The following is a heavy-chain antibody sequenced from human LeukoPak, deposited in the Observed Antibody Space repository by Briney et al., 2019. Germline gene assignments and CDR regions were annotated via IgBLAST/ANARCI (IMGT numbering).Heavy chain of an antibody. CDR1: GFTVSSNY. Sequence: GESLRLSCAASGFTVSSNYMSWVRQAPGKGLEWVSVIYSGGSTYYADSVKGRFTISRDNSKNTLYLQMNSLRAEDTAVYYCAKDLKMRITIFGVLINRWGQGTMVAVSS. CDR2: IYSGGST. D-gene: IGHD3-3*01. V-gene: IGHV3-53*01. CDR3: AKDLKMRITIFGVLINR. J-gene: IGHJ3*01.